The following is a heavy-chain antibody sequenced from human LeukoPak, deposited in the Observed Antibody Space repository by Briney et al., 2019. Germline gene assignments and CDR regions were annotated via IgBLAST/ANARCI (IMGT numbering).Heavy chain of an antibody. CDR2: ISYDGSNK. V-gene: IGHV3-30*04. CDR3: ARAGVSASYYYMDV. J-gene: IGHJ6*03. D-gene: IGHD2-8*01. Sequence: PGGSLRLSCAAAGFTFSSYAMHWVRQAPGKGLEWVAIISYDGSNKYYADSVKGRFIISRDNSKNTLYLQMNSLRAEDTAVYYCARAGVSASYYYMDVWGKGTVVTVSS. CDR1: GFTFSSYA.